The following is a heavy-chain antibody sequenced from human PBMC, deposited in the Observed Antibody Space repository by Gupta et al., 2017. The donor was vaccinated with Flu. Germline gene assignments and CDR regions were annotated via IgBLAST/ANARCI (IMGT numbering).Heavy chain of an antibody. CDR2: IYYVGTP. V-gene: IGHV4-39*01. D-gene: IGHD3-22*01. J-gene: IGHJ4*02. CDR3: ASTSDYDTSGYWT. Sequence: VRQPPGKGLEWIASIYYVGTPYYNPSLKNRVTISVDTSKSQFSLRLTSVTAADTAVYYCASTSDYDTSGYWTWGQGTLVTVSS.